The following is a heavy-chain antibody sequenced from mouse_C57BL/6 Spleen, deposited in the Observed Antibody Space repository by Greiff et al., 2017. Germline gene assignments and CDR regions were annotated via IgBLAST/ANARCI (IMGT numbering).Heavy chain of an antibody. CDR1: GYTFKDYY. V-gene: IGHV14-2*01. D-gene: IGHD2-5*01. Sequence: VQLQQSGAELVKPGASVKLSCTASGYTFKDYYMHWVKQRTEQGLEWIGRIDPEDGGTKYTQKFQGKATMTGDTSSNTAYLQLSSLTSEDTAVYYCAPAYYSNYYAMDYWGKGTSVTVSS. CDR2: IDPEDGGT. CDR3: APAYYSNYYAMDY. J-gene: IGHJ4*01.